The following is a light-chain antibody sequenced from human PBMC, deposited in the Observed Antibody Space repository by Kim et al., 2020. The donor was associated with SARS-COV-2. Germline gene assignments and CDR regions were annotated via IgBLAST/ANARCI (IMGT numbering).Light chain of an antibody. CDR3: QQLEYYPIT. V-gene: IGKV1-9*01. Sequence: ASVGDRVTITCRASQGIGSYLAWYQQKPGKAPKLLIYAASTLQSGVPSRFSGSGSATDFTLTITSLQPEDFPTYYCQQLEYYPITFGQGTRLEIK. CDR2: AAS. J-gene: IGKJ5*01. CDR1: QGIGSY.